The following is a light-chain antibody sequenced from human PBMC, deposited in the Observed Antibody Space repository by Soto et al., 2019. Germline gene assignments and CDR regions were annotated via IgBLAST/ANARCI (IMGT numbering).Light chain of an antibody. V-gene: IGKV1-5*03. Sequence: DTQMTQSPSTLSASVGDRVTITCRASQSSSGWLAWYQQKPGKAPKLLIYKASTLQSGVPSSFSGRGSGTEFTLTISSLQPDDFATYYCQQYDSYPLTFGGGTKVEIK. CDR3: QQYDSYPLT. CDR2: KAS. CDR1: QSSSGW. J-gene: IGKJ4*01.